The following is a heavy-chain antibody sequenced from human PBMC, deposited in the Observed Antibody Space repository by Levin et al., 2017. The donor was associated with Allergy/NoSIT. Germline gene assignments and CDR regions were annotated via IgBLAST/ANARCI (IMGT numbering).Heavy chain of an antibody. V-gene: IGHV3-13*01. J-gene: IGHJ3*02. CDR1: GFTFSRHG. Sequence: GESLKISCVASGFTFSRHGMHWVRRASGKGLEWVSAIGINADTYYPDSVAGRFIISRENAKNSLYLQMNSLRDGDTAVYYCAKGGGLDDPDNRAGPRDGFDIRGQGTLVTVSS. D-gene: IGHD1-1*01. CDR3: AKGGGLDDPDNRAGPRDGFDI. CDR2: IGINADT.